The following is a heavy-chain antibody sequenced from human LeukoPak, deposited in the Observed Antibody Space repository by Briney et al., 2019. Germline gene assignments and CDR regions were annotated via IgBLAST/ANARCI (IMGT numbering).Heavy chain of an antibody. Sequence: PSETLSLTCAVYGGSFSGYYWSWIRQPPGKGLEWIGEINHSGSTNYNPSLKSRVTISVDTSKNQFSLKLSSVTAADTAVYYCAREGIIAVAGFDPWGQGTLVTVSS. CDR2: INHSGST. D-gene: IGHD6-19*01. CDR1: GGSFSGYY. J-gene: IGHJ5*02. V-gene: IGHV4-34*01. CDR3: AREGIIAVAGFDP.